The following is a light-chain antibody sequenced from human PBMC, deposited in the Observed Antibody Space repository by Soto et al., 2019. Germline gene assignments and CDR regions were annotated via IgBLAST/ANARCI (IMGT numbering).Light chain of an antibody. CDR3: QQYNNWPPWT. Sequence: EIVMTQSPATLSVSPGERATLSCRASQSVSSNLAWYQQKPGQAPRLLIYGASTRATGIPARFSGSGSGTEFTLTISSLQSADFAVYYWQQYNNWPPWTFGQGTKVEIK. CDR1: QSVSSN. J-gene: IGKJ1*01. V-gene: IGKV3-15*01. CDR2: GAS.